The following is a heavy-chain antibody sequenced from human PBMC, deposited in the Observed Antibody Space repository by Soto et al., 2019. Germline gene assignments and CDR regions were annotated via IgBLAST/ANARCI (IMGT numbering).Heavy chain of an antibody. CDR1: GGSISSFY. Sequence: PSETLSLTCTVSGGSISSFYWSWIRQPPGKGLEWIGCIYYSGSTNYNPSLKSRVTISVDTSKNQFSLKLSSVTAADPAVYYCARAIVGATIDYWGQGTLVTVSS. V-gene: IGHV4-59*01. CDR2: IYYSGST. D-gene: IGHD1-26*01. J-gene: IGHJ4*02. CDR3: ARAIVGATIDY.